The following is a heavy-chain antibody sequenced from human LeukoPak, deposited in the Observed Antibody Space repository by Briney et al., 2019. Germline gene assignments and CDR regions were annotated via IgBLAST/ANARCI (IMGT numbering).Heavy chain of an antibody. CDR3: AKGSSGYFVDL. V-gene: IGHV3-23*01. CDR2: ISNDGGGT. CDR1: GFILNNYG. D-gene: IGHD3-22*01. Sequence: GGSLRLSCAASGFILNNYGLIWVRQAPGKGLEWVSAISNDGGGTNYADFVKGRFTISRDDSKNTLFLQMNSLRAEDTALYYCAKGSSGYFVDLWGQGTLVTVSS. J-gene: IGHJ5*02.